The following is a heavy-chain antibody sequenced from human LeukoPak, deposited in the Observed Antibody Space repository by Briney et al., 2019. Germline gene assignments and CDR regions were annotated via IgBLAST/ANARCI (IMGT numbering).Heavy chain of an antibody. CDR3: ARDLPSFAFDY. CDR1: GGTFSSYA. J-gene: IGHJ4*02. D-gene: IGHD2/OR15-2a*01. V-gene: IGHV1-69*04. Sequence: GASVKVSCKASGGTFSSYAISWVRQAPGQGLEGMGRIIPILGIANYAQKFEGRVTITADKSTSTAYMELSSLRSEDTAVYYCARDLPSFAFDYWGQGTLVTVSS. CDR2: IIPILGIA.